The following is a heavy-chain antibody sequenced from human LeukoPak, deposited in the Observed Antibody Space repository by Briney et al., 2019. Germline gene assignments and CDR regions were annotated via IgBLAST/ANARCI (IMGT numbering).Heavy chain of an antibody. Sequence: SETLSLICAVSGYSISSRHYWGWIRQPPGKGLEWIGSIYHSGSTYYNPSLKSRVTISVDTSKNQFSLKLSSMTAADTAVYYCARLYSGSYSAGFWGQGTLVIVSS. V-gene: IGHV4-38-2*01. D-gene: IGHD1-26*01. CDR2: IYHSGST. J-gene: IGHJ4*02. CDR1: GYSISSRHY. CDR3: ARLYSGSYSAGF.